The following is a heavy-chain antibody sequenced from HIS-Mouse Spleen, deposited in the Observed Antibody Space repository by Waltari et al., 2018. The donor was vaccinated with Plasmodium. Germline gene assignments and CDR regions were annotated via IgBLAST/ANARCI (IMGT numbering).Heavy chain of an antibody. CDR2: INHSGST. Sequence: QVQLQQWGAGLLKPSETLSLTCAVYGGSFSGYYWSWIRQPPGKGLAWLGEINHSGSTNYNPTLKIRVTISVDTSKNQFSLKLGSVTAADTAVYYCARLVVVASKDSYWGQGTLVTVSS. CDR3: ARLVVVASKDSY. D-gene: IGHD2-15*01. CDR1: GGSFSGYY. J-gene: IGHJ4*02. V-gene: IGHV4-34*01.